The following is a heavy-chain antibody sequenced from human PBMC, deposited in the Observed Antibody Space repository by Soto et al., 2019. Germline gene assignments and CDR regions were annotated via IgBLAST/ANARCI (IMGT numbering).Heavy chain of an antibody. V-gene: IGHV2-70*01. CDR3: ARMSSAPTRVPAAIRAARGDYYYYGMDV. CDR2: IDWDDDK. Sequence: SGPTLVNPTQTLTLTCPFSGFSLSTNGMCVSWIRQPPGKALEWLALIDWDDDKYYSTSLKTRLTISKDTSKNQVVLTMTNMDPVDTATYYCARMSSAPTRVPAAIRAARGDYYYYGMDVWGQGTTVTVSS. J-gene: IGHJ6*02. D-gene: IGHD2-2*02. CDR1: GFSLSTNGMC.